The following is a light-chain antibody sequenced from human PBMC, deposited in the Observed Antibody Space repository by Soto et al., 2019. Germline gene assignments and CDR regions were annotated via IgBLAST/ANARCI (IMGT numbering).Light chain of an antibody. Sequence: DIHMTQSPSTLSASVGDTVTITCRASQSVSTWLAWYQQKPGKAPKLLIYKASTLESGVPSRFSGSGSGTDFTLTISSLQPDDFATYYCQHHNSLFGQGTKVEIK. CDR3: QHHNSL. V-gene: IGKV1-5*03. J-gene: IGKJ1*01. CDR2: KAS. CDR1: QSVSTW.